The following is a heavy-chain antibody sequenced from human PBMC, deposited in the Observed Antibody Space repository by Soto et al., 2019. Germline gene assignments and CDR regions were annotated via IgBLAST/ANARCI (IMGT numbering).Heavy chain of an antibody. CDR2: IGSTGGTI. V-gene: IGHV3-11*01. CDR1: GFTFRSYF. Sequence: GGSLRLSCEASGFTFRSYFMDWVRQAPGKGLQWVAHIGSTGGTIYYADSVKGRFAVSRDNAKNSLYLQLNSLRVDDTAIYYCARDGGEYYLDVWGQGTAVTVSS. D-gene: IGHD4-17*01. CDR3: ARDGGEYYLDV. J-gene: IGHJ4*02.